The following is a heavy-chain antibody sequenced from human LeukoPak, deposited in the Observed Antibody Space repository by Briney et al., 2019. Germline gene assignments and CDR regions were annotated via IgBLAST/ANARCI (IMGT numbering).Heavy chain of an antibody. CDR1: GYTFTGYY. V-gene: IGHV1-2*02. CDR3: ARGTYSYDSSGYYQHDYYYYYYMDV. CDR2: INPNSGGT. D-gene: IGHD3-22*01. Sequence: EASVKVSCKASGYTFTGYYMHWVRQAPGQGLEWMGWINPNSGGTNYAQKFQGRVTMTRDTSISTAYMELRSLRSDDTAVYYCARGTYSYDSSGYYQHDYYYYYYMDVWGKGTTVTVSS. J-gene: IGHJ6*03.